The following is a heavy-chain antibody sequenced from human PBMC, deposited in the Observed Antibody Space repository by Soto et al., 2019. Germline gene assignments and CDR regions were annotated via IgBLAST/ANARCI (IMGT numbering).Heavy chain of an antibody. CDR1: GYTFTNYD. Sequence: ASVKVSCKASGYTFTNYDVNWVRQATGQGLEWMGWMNPNSGNTGFAWKFQGRVTMTRNTSISTAYMELSSLRSEDTAVYYCARGADSSTDFDYWGQGTLVTVSS. CDR3: ARGADSSTDFDY. CDR2: MNPNSGNT. V-gene: IGHV1-8*01. D-gene: IGHD6-13*01. J-gene: IGHJ4*02.